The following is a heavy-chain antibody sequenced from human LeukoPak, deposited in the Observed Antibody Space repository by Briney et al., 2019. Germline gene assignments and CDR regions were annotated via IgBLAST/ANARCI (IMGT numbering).Heavy chain of an antibody. V-gene: IGHV1-8*01. D-gene: IGHD6-6*01. CDR1: GYTFTNYD. Sequence: GASVKVSCEASGYTFTNYDFNWVRQATGQGLEWMGWMYPNSGATGYAQKFQGRVTMTRDTSINTAYMELSSLRSEDTAVYYCARWLVRGSRSSYFDYWGQGTLVTVSS. CDR2: MYPNSGAT. J-gene: IGHJ4*02. CDR3: ARWLVRGSRSSYFDY.